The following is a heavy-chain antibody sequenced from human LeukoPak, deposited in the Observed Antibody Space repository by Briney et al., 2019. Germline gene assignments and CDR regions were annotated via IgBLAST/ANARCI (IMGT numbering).Heavy chain of an antibody. J-gene: IGHJ4*02. CDR3: ARDPGQQWSDFFDY. V-gene: IGHV3-74*01. D-gene: IGHD6-19*01. Sequence: GGSLRLSCAASGFTFSSYWMHWVRQAPGKGLVWVSRINSDGSSTSYADSVKGRFTISRDNAKNTLYLQMSSLRAEDTAVYHCARDPGQQWSDFFDYWGQGTLVTASS. CDR2: INSDGSST. CDR1: GFTFSSYW.